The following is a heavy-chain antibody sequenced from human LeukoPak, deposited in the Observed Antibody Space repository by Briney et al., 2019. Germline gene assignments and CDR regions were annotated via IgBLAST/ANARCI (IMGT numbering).Heavy chain of an antibody. J-gene: IGHJ4*02. V-gene: IGHV4-59*01. CDR2: IYYSGST. Sequence: SETLSLTCTVSGGFTSSNYWSWIRQPPGKGLEWIGYIYYSGSTNYNPSLKSRVTMSVDTSKNQFSLKLSSVTAADTAVYYCARGSHDSSGYYRPCDYWGQGALVTVSS. CDR1: GGFTSSNY. CDR3: ARGSHDSSGYYRPCDY. D-gene: IGHD3-22*01.